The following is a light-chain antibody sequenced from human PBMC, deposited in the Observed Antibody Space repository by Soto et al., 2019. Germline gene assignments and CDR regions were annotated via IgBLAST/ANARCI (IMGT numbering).Light chain of an antibody. CDR2: GAS. Sequence: EIVLTQSPGTLSLSPGERATLSCRASQSVSSSYLDWYQQKPGQAPRLLIYGASSRSTGLPDRFSGSGSGTDFTLTISRLEPEDFAVYYCHQYDSSPLTFGGGTKVEIK. J-gene: IGKJ4*01. CDR1: QSVSSSY. CDR3: HQYDSSPLT. V-gene: IGKV3-20*01.